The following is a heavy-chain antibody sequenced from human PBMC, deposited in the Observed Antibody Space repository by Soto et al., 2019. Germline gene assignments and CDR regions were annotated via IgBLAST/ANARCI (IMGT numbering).Heavy chain of an antibody. CDR2: IYSGGST. V-gene: IGHV3-53*01. CDR1: GLTVSSNY. Sequence: GGSLRLSCAASGLTVSSNYMSWVRQAPGKGLEWVSVIYSGGSTYYADSVKGRFTISRDNSKNTLYLQMNSLRAEDTAVYYCARDEDYSTHYYYGMDVWGQGTTVTVSS. J-gene: IGHJ6*02. D-gene: IGHD4-4*01. CDR3: ARDEDYSTHYYYGMDV.